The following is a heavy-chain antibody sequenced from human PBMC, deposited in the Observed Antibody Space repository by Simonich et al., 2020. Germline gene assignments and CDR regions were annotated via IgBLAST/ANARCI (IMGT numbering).Heavy chain of an antibody. V-gene: IGHV2-5*01. Sequence: QITLKESGPTLVKPTQTLTLTCTFSGFSLSTSGVGVGWIRQPPGKALEWLALIYWNVDKRYRPSLKGRLTITKDTSKNQVVLTRTNMDPVDTATYYCAHKVGYFDLWGRGTLVTVSS. J-gene: IGHJ2*01. CDR2: IYWNVDK. CDR1: GFSLSTSGVG. CDR3: AHKVGYFDL.